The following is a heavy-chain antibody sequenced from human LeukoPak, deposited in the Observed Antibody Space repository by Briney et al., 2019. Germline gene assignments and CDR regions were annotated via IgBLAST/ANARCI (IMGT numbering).Heavy chain of an antibody. D-gene: IGHD6-19*01. CDR3: ARPQYSSGWFAFDI. CDR1: GFTISTYA. Sequence: GGSLRLSCGASGFTISTYAMSWVRQAPGKGLERVSVISGSGGNTKYADSVKGRFTISREISRNTLYLQMNSLSADDTAIYYCARPQYSSGWFAFDIWGQGTMVTVSP. J-gene: IGHJ3*02. V-gene: IGHV3-23*01. CDR2: ISGSGGNT.